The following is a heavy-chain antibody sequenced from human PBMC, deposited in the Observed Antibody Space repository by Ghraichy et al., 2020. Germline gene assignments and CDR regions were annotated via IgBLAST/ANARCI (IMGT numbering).Heavy chain of an antibody. Sequence: SETLSLTCTVSGGSISNYYLTWIRQPPGKGLEWIGYIHYSGSTNYNPSLKSRVTMSLDTSKNQFSLKLSSVTAADTAVYYCARDRRCGLWGQGTLVTVSS. D-gene: IGHD1-26*01. CDR1: GGSISNYY. CDR2: IHYSGST. CDR3: ARDRRCGL. V-gene: IGHV4-59*01. J-gene: IGHJ4*02.